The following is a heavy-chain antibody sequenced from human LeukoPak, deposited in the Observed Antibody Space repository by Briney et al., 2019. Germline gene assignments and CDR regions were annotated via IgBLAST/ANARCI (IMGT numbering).Heavy chain of an antibody. Sequence: GGSLRLSCAASGFTFSSYAMSWVRQAPGKGLEWVSAISGSGGSTYCADSVKGRFTISRDNSKNTLYLQMNSLRAEDTAVYYCAKKGAAFGWYYSDYWGQGTLVTVSS. D-gene: IGHD6-19*01. V-gene: IGHV3-23*01. CDR1: GFTFSSYA. CDR2: ISGSGGST. J-gene: IGHJ4*02. CDR3: AKKGAAFGWYYSDY.